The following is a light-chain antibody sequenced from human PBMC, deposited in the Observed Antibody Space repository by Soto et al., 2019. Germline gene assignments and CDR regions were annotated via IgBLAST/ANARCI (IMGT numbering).Light chain of an antibody. J-gene: IGLJ1*01. Sequence: QSVLTQPPSASGTPGQRVTISCSGSSSNIGTNTVNWYQQLPGTAPKLLIYSNNQRPSGVPDRISGFKSGTSASLAISGLQSEDEADYYCAAWDDSLNAYVFGTGTKVTVL. V-gene: IGLV1-44*01. CDR3: AAWDDSLNAYV. CDR2: SNN. CDR1: SSNIGTNT.